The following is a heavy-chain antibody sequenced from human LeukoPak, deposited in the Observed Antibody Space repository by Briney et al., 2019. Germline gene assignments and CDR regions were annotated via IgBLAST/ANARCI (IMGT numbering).Heavy chain of an antibody. Sequence: PPETLSLTCTVSGGSISSGGYYWSWIRQHPGKGLEWIGYIYYSGSTYYNPSLKSRVTISVDTSKNQFSLKLSSVTAADTAVYYCARRGHGYCSSTSCYMASDNWFDPWGQGTLVTVSS. CDR2: IYYSGST. CDR3: ARRGHGYCSSTSCYMASDNWFDP. CDR1: GGSISSGGYY. D-gene: IGHD2-2*02. V-gene: IGHV4-31*03. J-gene: IGHJ5*02.